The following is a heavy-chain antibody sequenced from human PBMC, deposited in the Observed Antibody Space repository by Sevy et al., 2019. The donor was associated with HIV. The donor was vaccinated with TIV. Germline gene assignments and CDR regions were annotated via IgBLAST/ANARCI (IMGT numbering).Heavy chain of an antibody. V-gene: IGHV3-23*01. Sequence: GDSLRLSCVASGFTFSTYAMNWVRQAPGKGLEWVSVISDSGYSTNYADFVKGRFTISRDNSKNTLYLQMNSLRAEDTAVYYCAKDWFYYYYGMDVWGQGTTVTVSS. CDR1: GFTFSTYA. D-gene: IGHD3-10*01. J-gene: IGHJ6*02. CDR3: AKDWFYYYYGMDV. CDR2: ISDSGYST.